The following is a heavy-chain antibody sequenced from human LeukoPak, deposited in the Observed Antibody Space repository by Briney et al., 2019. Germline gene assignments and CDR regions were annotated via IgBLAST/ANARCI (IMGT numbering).Heavy chain of an antibody. CDR1: GFTFSDFG. CDR3: AKDIGAMVRGIVQTGFDY. J-gene: IGHJ4*02. Sequence: GGSLRLSCAASGFTFSDFGMHWVRQAPGKGLESVAVISHDGNSKYSADSVKGRFTISRDNAKNSLYLQMNSLRAEDTALYYCAKDIGAMVRGIVQTGFDYWGQGILVTVSS. D-gene: IGHD3-10*01. CDR2: ISHDGNSK. V-gene: IGHV3-30*18.